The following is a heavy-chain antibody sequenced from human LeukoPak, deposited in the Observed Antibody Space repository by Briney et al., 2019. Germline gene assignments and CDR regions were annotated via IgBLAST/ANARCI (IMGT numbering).Heavy chain of an antibody. Sequence: PGGSLRLSCAASGFTFSNYVMHWVRQAPAKALEWVASIRHDESIIHYTDSVKGRFTISRDNAKNSLYLQMNSLRAEDTAVYYCARGGVVGGRLDNWGQGVLVTVSS. CDR3: ARGGVVGGRLDN. J-gene: IGHJ4*02. V-gene: IGHV3-30*02. CDR1: GFTFSNYV. D-gene: IGHD2-21*01. CDR2: IRHDESII.